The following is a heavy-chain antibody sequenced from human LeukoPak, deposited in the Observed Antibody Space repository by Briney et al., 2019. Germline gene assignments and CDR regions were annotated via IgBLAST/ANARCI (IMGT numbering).Heavy chain of an antibody. J-gene: IGHJ5*02. V-gene: IGHV4-59*12. CDR1: GGSISSYY. CDR3: ARESLPLIAARPHNWFDP. Sequence: SETLSLTCTVSGGSISSYYWSWIRQPPGKGLEWIGYIYYSGSTNYNPSLKSRVTISVDTSKNQFSLKLSSVTAADTAVYYCARESLPLIAARPHNWFDPWGQGTLVTVSS. D-gene: IGHD6-6*01. CDR2: IYYSGST.